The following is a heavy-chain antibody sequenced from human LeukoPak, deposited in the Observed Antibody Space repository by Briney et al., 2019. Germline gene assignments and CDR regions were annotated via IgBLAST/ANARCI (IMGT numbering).Heavy chain of an antibody. J-gene: IGHJ6*02. Sequence: GTSVKVSCKASGFTFSTSAVQWVRQARGQRLEWVGWIVVGSGNTNYAQKFQGRVTITADESTSTAYMELSSLRSEDTAVYYCARGPDPIDDYPGYYYYYYGMDVWGQGTTVTVSS. CDR3: ARGPDPIDDYPGYYYYYYGMDV. V-gene: IGHV1-58*01. D-gene: IGHD4-11*01. CDR2: IVVGSGNT. CDR1: GFTFSTSA.